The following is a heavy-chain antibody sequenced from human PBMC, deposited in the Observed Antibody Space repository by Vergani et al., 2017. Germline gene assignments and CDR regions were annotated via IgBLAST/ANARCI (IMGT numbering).Heavy chain of an antibody. CDR3: ARSDYCGGDCYSSDYYMDV. D-gene: IGHD2-21*01. J-gene: IGHJ6*03. Sequence: QVQLQESGPGLVKPSQTLSLTCTVSGGPISSGGYYWGWIRPHPGKGLGWIGYIYYSGSTYYNPSLKRRVTISVDTSKNQFSLKLSSVTAADTAVYYCARSDYCGGDCYSSDYYMDVWGKGTTVTVSS. CDR2: IYYSGST. CDR1: GGPISSGGYY. V-gene: IGHV4-31*03.